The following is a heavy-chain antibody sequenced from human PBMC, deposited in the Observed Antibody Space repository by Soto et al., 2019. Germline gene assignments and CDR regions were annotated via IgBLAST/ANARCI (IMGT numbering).Heavy chain of an antibody. D-gene: IGHD2-2*01. CDR3: ARARDIVVVPAASDAFDI. CDR2: INAGNGNT. Sequence: RASVKVSCKASGYTFTSYAMHWVRQAPGQRLEWMGWINAGNGNTKYSQKFQGRVTITRDTSASTAYMELSSLRSEDTAVYYCARARDIVVVPAASDAFDIWGQGTMVTVSS. J-gene: IGHJ3*02. CDR1: GYTFTSYA. V-gene: IGHV1-3*01.